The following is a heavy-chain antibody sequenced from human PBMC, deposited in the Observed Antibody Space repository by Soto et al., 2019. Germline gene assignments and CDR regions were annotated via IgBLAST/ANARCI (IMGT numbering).Heavy chain of an antibody. D-gene: IGHD3-16*02. J-gene: IGHJ4*02. Sequence: EVQLVESGGGLVQPGGSLRLSCAASGFTFSSYWMSWVRQAPGKGLEWVANIKQDGSEKYYVDSVKGRFIISRDNAKNSLYLQMNSLRAEDTAVYYCARETYYDYIWGSYRYSPSDYWGQGTLVTVSS. CDR2: IKQDGSEK. CDR1: GFTFSSYW. CDR3: ARETYYDYIWGSYRYSPSDY. V-gene: IGHV3-7*01.